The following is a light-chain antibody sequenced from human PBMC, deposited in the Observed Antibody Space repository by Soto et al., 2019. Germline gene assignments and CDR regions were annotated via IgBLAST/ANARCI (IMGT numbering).Light chain of an antibody. CDR1: SGSIASNY. Sequence: FMLTQPHSVSESPGKTVTISCTRSSGSIASNYVQWYQQRPGSAPTTVIYENNPRPSGVPDRFSGSIDSSSNSASLTISGLKTEDEADYYCQSYDSSNWVFGGGTKLTVL. J-gene: IGLJ3*02. CDR2: ENN. CDR3: QSYDSSNWV. V-gene: IGLV6-57*04.